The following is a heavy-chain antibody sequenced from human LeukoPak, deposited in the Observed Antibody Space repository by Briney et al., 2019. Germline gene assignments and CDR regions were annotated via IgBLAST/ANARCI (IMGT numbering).Heavy chain of an antibody. Sequence: SETLSLTCTVSGDAVYYWNWIRQPAGKGLEWIGYIYYSGSTNYNPSLKSRVTISVDTSKNQFSLKLSSVTAADTAVYYCASWGVAVAGFFPDAFDIWGQGTMVTVSS. D-gene: IGHD6-19*01. CDR1: GDAVYY. CDR3: ASWGVAVAGFFPDAFDI. J-gene: IGHJ3*02. CDR2: IYYSGST. V-gene: IGHV4-59*02.